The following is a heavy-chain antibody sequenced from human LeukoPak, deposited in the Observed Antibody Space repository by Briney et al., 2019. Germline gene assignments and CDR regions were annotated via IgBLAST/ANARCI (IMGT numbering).Heavy chain of an antibody. CDR3: AGSYDILTGLDY. CDR2: IYTSGST. CDR1: GGSFSGYY. Sequence: SETLSLTCAVYGGSFSGYYWSWIRQPAGKGLEWIGRIYTSGSTNYNPSLKSRVTISVDTSKNQFSLKLSSVTAADTAVYYCAGSYDILTGLDYWGQGTLVTVSS. V-gene: IGHV4-59*10. D-gene: IGHD3-9*01. J-gene: IGHJ4*02.